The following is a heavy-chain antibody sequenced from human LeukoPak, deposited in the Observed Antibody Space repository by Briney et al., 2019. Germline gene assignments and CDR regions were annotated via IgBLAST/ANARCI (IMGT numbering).Heavy chain of an antibody. CDR1: GGSISSGGYS. Sequence: PSETLSLTCAVSGGSISSGGYSWSWIRQPPGKGLEWIGYIYHSGSTYYNPSLKSRVTISVDRSKNQFSLKLSSVTAADTAVYYCARGDPYGDYELDYWGQGTLVTVSS. CDR3: ARGDPYGDYELDY. D-gene: IGHD4-17*01. CDR2: IYHSGST. V-gene: IGHV4-30-2*01. J-gene: IGHJ4*02.